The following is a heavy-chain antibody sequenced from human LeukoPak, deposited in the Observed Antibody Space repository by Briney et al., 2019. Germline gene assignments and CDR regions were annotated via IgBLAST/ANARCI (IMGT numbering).Heavy chain of an antibody. J-gene: IGHJ3*02. CDR2: IHHSGTT. Sequence: PSETLSLTCNVSGDSISSGTYYWNWIRQRPGKGLEWIVYIHHSGTTFYNPSLKSRVTISVDTSKNQFSLKLSSVTAADTAVYFCARDGRYSFGLTRNAFDIWGQGTVVSVSS. CDR1: GDSISSGTYY. CDR3: ARDGRYSFGLTRNAFDI. D-gene: IGHD5-18*01. V-gene: IGHV4-31*03.